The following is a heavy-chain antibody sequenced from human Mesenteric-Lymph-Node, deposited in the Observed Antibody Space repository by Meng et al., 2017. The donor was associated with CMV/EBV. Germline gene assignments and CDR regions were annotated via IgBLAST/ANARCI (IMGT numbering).Heavy chain of an antibody. CDR3: VKDRPHILGLDP. CDR1: GFSFSSFA. D-gene: IGHD3-10*01. J-gene: IGHJ5*02. V-gene: IGHV3-30*02. CDR2: VGNDDRTTK. Sequence: GGSLRLSCAASGFSFSSFAMHWVRQAPGEGLEWVAYVGNDDRTTKYYPESVRSRFTISRDNSKNTVFLQMNSLKTEDTALYYYVKDRPHILGLDPWGQGTLVTVSS.